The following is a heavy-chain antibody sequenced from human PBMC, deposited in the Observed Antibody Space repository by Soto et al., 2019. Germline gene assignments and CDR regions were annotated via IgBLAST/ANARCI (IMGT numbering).Heavy chain of an antibody. J-gene: IGHJ4*02. CDR1: GFTFSSYA. Sequence: QVQLVESGGGVVQPGRSLRLSCAASGFTFSSYAMHWVRQAPGKGLEWAAVISYDGSNKYYADSVKGRFTISRDNSKNTLYLQMNSLRAEDTAVYYCAREEGGIAVAGRPFDYWGQGTLVTVSS. CDR3: AREEGGIAVAGRPFDY. V-gene: IGHV3-30-3*01. D-gene: IGHD6-19*01. CDR2: ISYDGSNK.